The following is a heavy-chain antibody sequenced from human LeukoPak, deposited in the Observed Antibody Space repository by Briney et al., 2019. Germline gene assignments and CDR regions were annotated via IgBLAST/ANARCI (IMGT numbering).Heavy chain of an antibody. CDR1: GFTFSSYW. V-gene: IGHV3-7*03. CDR2: INHNGNVN. D-gene: IGHD3-16*01. Sequence: GGSPRLSCAASGFTFSSYWMNWARQAPGKGLEWVASINHNGNVNYYVDSVKGRFTISRDNAKNSLYLQMSNLRAEDTAVYFSARGGGLDVWGQGATVTVSS. CDR3: ARGGGLDV. J-gene: IGHJ6*02.